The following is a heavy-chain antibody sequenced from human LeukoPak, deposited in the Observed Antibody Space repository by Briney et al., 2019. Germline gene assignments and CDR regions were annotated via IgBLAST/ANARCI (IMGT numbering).Heavy chain of an antibody. J-gene: IGHJ4*02. CDR2: IWYDGSNK. CDR3: ARAGYCSGGTCVYYFDY. Sequence: GGSLRLSCAASGFTFDSYAMHWVRQAPGKGLEWVAVIWYDGSNKYYADSVKGRFTISRDNSKNTLYLQMNSLRAEGTAVYYCARAGYCSGGTCVYYFDYWGQGTLVTFSS. CDR1: GFTFDSYA. D-gene: IGHD2-15*01. V-gene: IGHV3-33*01.